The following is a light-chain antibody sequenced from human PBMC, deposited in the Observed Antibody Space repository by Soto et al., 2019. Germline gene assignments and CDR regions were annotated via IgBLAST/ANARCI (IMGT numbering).Light chain of an antibody. CDR3: QHYNSYSEA. CDR1: QTMSSW. J-gene: IGKJ1*01. CDR2: KAS. Sequence: IQMTQSPSTLSGSVGDRVTITCRASQTMSSWLAWYQQKPGKAPKLLIYKASTLKSGVPSRFSGSGSGTEFTLTSSSLQPDDLATYYCQHYNSYSEAFGQGTKVELK. V-gene: IGKV1-5*03.